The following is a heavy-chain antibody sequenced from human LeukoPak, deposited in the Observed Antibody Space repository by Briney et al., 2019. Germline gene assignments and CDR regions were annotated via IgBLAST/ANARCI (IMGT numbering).Heavy chain of an antibody. CDR2: ISSSSSSI. CDR1: GFTFSSYS. D-gene: IGHD3-22*01. CDR3: ARVLYSGGYNNDY. Sequence: KPGGSLRLSCAASGFTFSSYSMNWVRQAPGKGLEWVSFISSSSSSIYYADSVKGRFTISRDNAKNSLYLQLNSLRAEDTAIYFCARVLYSGGYNNDYWGQGTLVTVSS. J-gene: IGHJ4*02. V-gene: IGHV3-21*01.